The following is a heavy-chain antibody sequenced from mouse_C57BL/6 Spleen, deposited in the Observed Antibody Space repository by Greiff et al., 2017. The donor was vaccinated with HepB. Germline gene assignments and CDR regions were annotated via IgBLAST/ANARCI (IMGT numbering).Heavy chain of an antibody. CDR2: IYPGSGNT. Sequence: VQLQQSGAELVRPGASVKLSCKASGYTFTDYYINWVKQRPGQGLEWIARIYPGSGNTYYNEKFKGKATLTAEKSSSTAYMQLSSLTSEDSAVYFCARRTGTFLFDYWGQGTTRTVSS. J-gene: IGHJ2*01. CDR3: ARRTGTFLFDY. CDR1: GYTFTDYY. D-gene: IGHD4-1*01. V-gene: IGHV1-76*01.